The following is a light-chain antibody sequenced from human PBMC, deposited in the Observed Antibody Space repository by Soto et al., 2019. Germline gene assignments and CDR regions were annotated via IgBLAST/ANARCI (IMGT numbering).Light chain of an antibody. V-gene: IGKV3-20*01. CDR2: GAS. Sequence: ETELTQSPGTLSLSPGERATLSCRASQSVSRSYLAWYQQKPGQAPRLLIYGASSRASGIPDRFSGSGSGTDFTLTISRLEPEDFAVYYCQQYGNSPQTFGGGNQGGYQT. J-gene: IGKJ4*01. CDR3: QQYGNSPQT. CDR1: QSVSRSY.